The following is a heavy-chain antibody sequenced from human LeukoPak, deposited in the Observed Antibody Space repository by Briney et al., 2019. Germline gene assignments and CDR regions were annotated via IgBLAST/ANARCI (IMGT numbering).Heavy chain of an antibody. Sequence: PGGSLRLSCAASGFTFDDYGMGWVRQAPGKGLEWVSGINWNGGSTGYADSVKGRFTISRDNAKNSLYLQVSSLRAEDTAWYYCARGQNYYGSGSQTFDIWGQGTMVTVSS. CDR1: GFTFDDYG. D-gene: IGHD3-10*01. CDR3: ARGQNYYGSGSQTFDI. CDR2: INWNGGST. J-gene: IGHJ3*02. V-gene: IGHV3-20*04.